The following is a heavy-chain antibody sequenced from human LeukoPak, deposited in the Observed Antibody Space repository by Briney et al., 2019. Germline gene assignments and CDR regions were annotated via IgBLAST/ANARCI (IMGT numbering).Heavy chain of an antibody. CDR3: ARDCTNNYYDSSGLGDY. CDR1: GYSISSGYY. D-gene: IGHD3-22*01. CDR2: IYHSGST. Sequence: SETLSLTCTVSGYSISSGYYWGWIRQPPGKGREWIGSIYHSGSTYYNPSLKSRVTISVDTSKNQFSLKLSSVTAADTAVYYCARDCTNNYYDSSGLGDYWGQGTLVTVSS. J-gene: IGHJ4*02. V-gene: IGHV4-38-2*02.